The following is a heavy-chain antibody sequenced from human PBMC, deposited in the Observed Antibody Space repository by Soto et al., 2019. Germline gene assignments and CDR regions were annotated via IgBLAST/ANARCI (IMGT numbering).Heavy chain of an antibody. CDR3: AKVFGIPSPWLVADGMDV. CDR1: GFNFSAYG. J-gene: IGHJ6*02. V-gene: IGHV3-30*18. D-gene: IGHD6-19*01. Sequence: QVQLVESGGGVVQPGRSLRLSCAASGFNFSAYGMHWVRQAPGKGLQWVAVISNDGSNKYYVDSVKGRFTISRDKSNNALYLKMDSLRPEDTAVYYCAKVFGIPSPWLVADGMDVWGQGTAVTVSS. CDR2: ISNDGSNK.